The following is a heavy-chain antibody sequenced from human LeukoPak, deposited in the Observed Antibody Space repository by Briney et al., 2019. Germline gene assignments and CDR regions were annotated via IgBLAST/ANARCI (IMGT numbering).Heavy chain of an antibody. CDR2: INHSGST. D-gene: IGHD3-22*01. Sequence: SETLSLTCAVYGGSFSGYYWSWIRQPPGKGLEWIGEINHSGSTNYNQSLKSRVTISVDTSKNQFSLKLSSVTAADTAVYYCARGFYDSSGYSYWGQGTLVTVSS. CDR3: ARGFYDSSGYSY. V-gene: IGHV4-34*01. J-gene: IGHJ4*02. CDR1: GGSFSGYY.